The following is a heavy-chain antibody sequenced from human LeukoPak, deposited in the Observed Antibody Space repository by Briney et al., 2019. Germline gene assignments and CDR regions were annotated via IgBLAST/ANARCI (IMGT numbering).Heavy chain of an antibody. CDR2: ISSSSSDK. Sequence: GGSLRLSCAASGFTFSRFSMKWVRQAPGKGLEWVSSISSSSSDKYYADSVKGRFTISSDNAKNSLYLQLNSLRAEDTAMYYCARVEGYCSGGSCYGMDVWGQGTLVTVSS. D-gene: IGHD2-15*01. V-gene: IGHV3-21*01. CDR1: GFTFSRFS. J-gene: IGHJ6*02. CDR3: ARVEGYCSGGSCYGMDV.